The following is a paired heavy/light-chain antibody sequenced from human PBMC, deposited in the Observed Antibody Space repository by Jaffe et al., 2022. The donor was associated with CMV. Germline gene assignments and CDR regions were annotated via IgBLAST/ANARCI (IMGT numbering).Heavy chain of an antibody. CDR2: IIPIFGTA. J-gene: IGHJ4*02. CDR3: ASSIRYCSGGSCPTSVTFDY. V-gene: IGHV1-69*01. D-gene: IGHD2-15*01. CDR1: GGTFSSYA. Sequence: QVQLVQSGAEVKKPGSSVKVSCKASGGTFSSYAISWVRQAPGQGLEWMGGIIPIFGTANYAQKFQGRVTITADESTSTAYMELSSLRSEDTAVYYCASSIRYCSGGSCPTSVTFDYWGQGTLVTVSS.
Light chain of an antibody. Sequence: DIVMTQTPLSLSVTPGQPASISCKSSQSLLHSDGKTYLYWYLQKPGQSPQLLIYEVSSRFSGVPDRFSGSGSGTDFTLKISRVEAEDVGVYYCMQGIHLPYTFGQGTKLEIK. V-gene: IGKV2-29*02. CDR2: EVS. CDR3: MQGIHLPYT. J-gene: IGKJ2*01. CDR1: QSLLHSDGKTY.